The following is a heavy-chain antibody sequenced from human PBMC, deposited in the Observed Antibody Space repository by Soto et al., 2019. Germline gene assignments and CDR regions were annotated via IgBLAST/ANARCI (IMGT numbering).Heavy chain of an antibody. CDR3: ARGEYLLLERGGALDP. CDR1: GYNFNGYY. CDR2: INPNTGAA. J-gene: IGHJ5*02. V-gene: IGHV1-2*04. D-gene: IGHD1-26*01. Sequence: QVQLVQSGVEVKNLGASVMVSCKASGYNFNGYYMHWVRQAPGQGLEWMGWINPNTGAATYAQKFQGWVTMTRDRSISTAYMELSRLRSDDTAVYYCARGEYLLLERGGALDPWGQGTLVTVSS.